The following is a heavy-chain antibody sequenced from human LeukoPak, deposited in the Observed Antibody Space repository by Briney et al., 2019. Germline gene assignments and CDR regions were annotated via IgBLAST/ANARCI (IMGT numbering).Heavy chain of an antibody. J-gene: IGHJ4*02. CDR3: AKGYYYDSSGYYQHFDL. Sequence: PGGSLRLSCAASGFTFSSFGIHWVRQAPGKGLEWVALISYDGSNQYYADSVKGRFTISRDNSKNTLYLQMNSLRAEDTAVYYCAKGYYYDSSGYYQHFDLWGQGTLVTVSS. CDR2: ISYDGSNQ. D-gene: IGHD3-22*01. CDR1: GFTFSSFG. V-gene: IGHV3-30*18.